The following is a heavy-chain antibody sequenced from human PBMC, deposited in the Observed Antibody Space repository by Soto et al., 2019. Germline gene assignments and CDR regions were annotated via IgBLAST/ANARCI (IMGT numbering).Heavy chain of an antibody. CDR1: GGSISSGDYY. J-gene: IGHJ5*02. Sequence: PSETLSLTCTVSGGSISSGDYYWSWIRQPPGKGLEWIGYIYYSGSTYYNPSLKSRVTISVDTSKNQFSLKLSSVTAADTAVYYCARGVRDYSSSSNWFDPWGQGTLVTVPQ. D-gene: IGHD6-13*01. CDR3: ARGVRDYSSSSNWFDP. CDR2: IYYSGST. V-gene: IGHV4-30-4*01.